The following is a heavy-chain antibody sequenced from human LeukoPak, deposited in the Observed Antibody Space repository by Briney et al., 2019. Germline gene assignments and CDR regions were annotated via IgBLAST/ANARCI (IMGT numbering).Heavy chain of an antibody. CDR2: IYYSGST. CDR3: ARHSYEYYYDSSGYNFDY. J-gene: IGHJ4*02. V-gene: IGHV4-39*01. D-gene: IGHD3-22*01. CDR1: GGSISSSSYY. Sequence: SETLSLTCTVSGGSISSSSYYLGWIRQPPGKGLEWIGSIYYSGSTYYNPSLKSRVTISVDTSKNQFSLKLSSVTAADTAVYYCARHSYEYYYDSSGYNFDYWGQGTLVTVSS.